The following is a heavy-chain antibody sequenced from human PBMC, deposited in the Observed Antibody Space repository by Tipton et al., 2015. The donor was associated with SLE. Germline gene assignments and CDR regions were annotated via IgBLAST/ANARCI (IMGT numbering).Heavy chain of an antibody. D-gene: IGHD3-16*01. CDR1: GGSISSGGYY. V-gene: IGHV4-31*03. CDR2: IYYSGST. CDR3: ARKRLPDLDFDL. J-gene: IGHJ2*01. Sequence: TLSLTCTVSGGSISSGGYYWSWIRQHPGKGLEWIGYIYYSGSTYYNPSLKSRVTISIDTSKNQFSLKLSSVTAADTAVYYYARKRLPDLDFDLWGRGTLVTVSS.